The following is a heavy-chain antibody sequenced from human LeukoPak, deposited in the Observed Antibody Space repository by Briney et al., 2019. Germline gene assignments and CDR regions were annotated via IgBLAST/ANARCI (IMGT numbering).Heavy chain of an antibody. CDR3: AKGSDYYDSSGYGY. CDR1: GFTFSNYA. D-gene: IGHD3-22*01. Sequence: PGGSLRLSCAASGFTFSNYAMSWVRQAPGKGLGWVSAISGSGGSTYYADSVKGRSTISRDNSKNTLYLQMNSLRAEDTAVYYCAKGSDYYDSSGYGYWGQGTLVTVSS. CDR2: ISGSGGST. J-gene: IGHJ4*02. V-gene: IGHV3-23*01.